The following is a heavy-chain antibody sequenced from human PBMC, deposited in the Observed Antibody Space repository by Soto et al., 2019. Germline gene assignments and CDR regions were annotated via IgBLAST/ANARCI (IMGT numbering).Heavy chain of an antibody. V-gene: IGHV4-30-2*01. CDR3: ARSSSSWYQNWFDP. J-gene: IGHJ5*02. D-gene: IGHD6-13*01. CDR2: IYHSGST. Sequence: SETLSLTCAVSGGSISSGGYSWSWIRQPPGKGLEWIGYIYHSGSTNYNPSLKSRVTISVDKSKNQFSLKLSSVTAADTAVYYCARSSSSWYQNWFDPWGQGTLVTVSS. CDR1: GGSISSGGYS.